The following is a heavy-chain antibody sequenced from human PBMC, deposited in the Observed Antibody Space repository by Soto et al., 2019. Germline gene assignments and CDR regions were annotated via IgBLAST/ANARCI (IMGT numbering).Heavy chain of an antibody. J-gene: IGHJ4*02. D-gene: IGHD2-8*01. CDR3: ARNYRVNGNFDY. CDR2: IYYSGSI. Sequence: SETLSLTCTVSGGSVSSSNYYWGWIRQPPGKGLEWIGNIYYSGSIYHNPSLKSRVTISVDTSKNQFSLKLSSVTAADTAVYYCARNYRVNGNFDYWGQGTLVTVSS. CDR1: GGSVSSSNYY. V-gene: IGHV4-39*01.